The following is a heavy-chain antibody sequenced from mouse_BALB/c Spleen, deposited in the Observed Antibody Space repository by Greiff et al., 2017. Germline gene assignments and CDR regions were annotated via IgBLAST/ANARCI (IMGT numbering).Heavy chain of an antibody. V-gene: IGHV5-9-3*01. D-gene: IGHD1-1*01. CDR1: GFTFSSYA. Sequence: EVKLVESGGGLVKPGGSLKLSCAASGFTFSSYAMSWVRQTPEKRLEWVATISSGGSYTYYPDSVKGRFTISRDNAKNTLYLQMSSLRSEDTAMYYCARQTTGAMDYWGQGTSVTVSS. CDR2: ISSGGSYT. J-gene: IGHJ4*01. CDR3: ARQTTGAMDY.